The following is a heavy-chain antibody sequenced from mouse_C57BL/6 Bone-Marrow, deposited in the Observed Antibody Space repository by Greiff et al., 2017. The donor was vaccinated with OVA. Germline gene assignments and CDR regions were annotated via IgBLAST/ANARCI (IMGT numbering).Heavy chain of an antibody. Sequence: QVQLKESGAGLAKPGASVKLSCKASGYTFTSYWMHLVKQRPGQGLEWIGYINPSSGYTKYNQKFKDKATLTADKSSSTAYMQLSSLTYEDSAVYYCARPPYAMDYWGQGTSVTVSS. J-gene: IGHJ4*01. CDR3: ARPPYAMDY. CDR2: INPSSGYT. CDR1: GYTFTSYW. V-gene: IGHV1-7*01.